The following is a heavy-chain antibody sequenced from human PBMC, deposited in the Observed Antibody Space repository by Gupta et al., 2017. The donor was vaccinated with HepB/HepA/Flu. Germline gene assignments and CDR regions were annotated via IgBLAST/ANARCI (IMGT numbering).Heavy chain of an antibody. D-gene: IGHD4-17*01. V-gene: IGHV3-74*01. CDR3: ARAGDNDFGEY. J-gene: IGHJ4*02. CDR1: GFIVSGYK. CDR2: LNPEATT. Sequence: EVQLVESGGGLVQPGESLRLSCAASGFIVSGYKMYWVRPAPGKGLEWLSRLNPEATTNYADSVKGRFTVSRDSATNTMFLQMNSLRVDDTAGYFCARAGDNDFGEYWGRGILVTVSS.